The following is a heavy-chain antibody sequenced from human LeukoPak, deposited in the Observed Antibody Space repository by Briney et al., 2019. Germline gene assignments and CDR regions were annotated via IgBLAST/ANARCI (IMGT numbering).Heavy chain of an antibody. D-gene: IGHD3-22*01. CDR2: ISYDGGNK. CDR3: ARDAYDKNGYYRIFDS. J-gene: IGHJ4*02. Sequence: GRSLRLSCAASRFIFSTYAMHWVRQAPGKGLEWVAVISYDGGNKYFADSVKGRITISRDSSKNTLYLQMNSLRADDTAVYYCARDAYDKNGYYRIFDSWGQGTLVTVSS. V-gene: IGHV3-30-3*01. CDR1: RFIFSTYA.